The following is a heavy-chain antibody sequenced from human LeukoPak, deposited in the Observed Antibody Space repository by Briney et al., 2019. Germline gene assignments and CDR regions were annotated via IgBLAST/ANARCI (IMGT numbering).Heavy chain of an antibody. CDR2: ISSDGRNQ. CDR3: ARDAPGYSSSWYLAFDI. D-gene: IGHD6-13*01. Sequence: GGSLRLSCAASGFTFNSYGMHWVRQAPGMGLQWVAVISSDGRNQYYADSVKGRFTISRDNAKNSLYLQMNSLRAEDAAVYYCARDAPGYSSSWYLAFDIWGQGTMVTVSS. V-gene: IGHV3-30*03. CDR1: GFTFNSYG. J-gene: IGHJ3*02.